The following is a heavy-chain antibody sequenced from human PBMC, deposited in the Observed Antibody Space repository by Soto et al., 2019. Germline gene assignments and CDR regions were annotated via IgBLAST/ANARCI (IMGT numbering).Heavy chain of an antibody. Sequence: GGSLRLSCAASGFTFSSYAMHWVRQAPGKGLEWVAVISYDGSNKYYADSVKGRFTISRDNSKNTLYLQMNSLRAEDTAVYYCARGTYSNVFNWGQGTLVTVS. V-gene: IGHV3-30-3*01. CDR2: ISYDGSNK. D-gene: IGHD4-4*01. J-gene: IGHJ4*02. CDR3: ARGTYSNVFN. CDR1: GFTFSSYA.